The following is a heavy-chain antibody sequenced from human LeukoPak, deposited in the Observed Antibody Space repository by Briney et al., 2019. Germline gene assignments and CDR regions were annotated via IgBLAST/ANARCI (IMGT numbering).Heavy chain of an antibody. CDR2: INPKSGGT. CDR3: ARCVYDILSGHYPIDY. J-gene: IGHJ4*02. V-gene: IGHV1-2*02. D-gene: IGHD3-9*01. CDR1: GYTFTGYY. Sequence: GASVKVSCKVSGYTFTGYYMHWVRQAPGQGLEWMGWINPKSGGTNYAQKFQGRVTMTRDTSISTAYMELSRLVSDDTAVYYCARCVYDILSGHYPIDYWGQGTLVTVSS.